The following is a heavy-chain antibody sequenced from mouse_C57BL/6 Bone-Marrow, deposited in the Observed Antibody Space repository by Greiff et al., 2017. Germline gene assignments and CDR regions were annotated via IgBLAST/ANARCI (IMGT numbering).Heavy chain of an antibody. CDR2: IYPGSGST. D-gene: IGHD1-1*01. V-gene: IGHV1-55*01. CDR3: ARSGPYYYGSSYGYAMDY. Sequence: QVQLQQPGAELVKPGASVTMSCKASGYTFTSYWITWVKQRPGQGLEWIGDIYPGSGSTNYNEKFKSKATLTVDTSSSTASMQLSSLTSEDSAVYYCARSGPYYYGSSYGYAMDYWGQGTSVTVSS. CDR1: GYTFTSYW. J-gene: IGHJ4*01.